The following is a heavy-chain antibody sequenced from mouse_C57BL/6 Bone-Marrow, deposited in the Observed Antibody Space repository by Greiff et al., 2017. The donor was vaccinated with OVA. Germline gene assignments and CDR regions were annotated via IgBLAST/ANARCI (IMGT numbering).Heavy chain of an antibody. J-gene: IGHJ2*01. CDR2: IWWGDDK. CDR1: GFSLSTFGMG. Sequence: QVTLKECGPGILQPSQSLSLTCSFSGFSLSTFGMGVGWIRQPSGQGLEWLAHIWWGDDKYYNTALKRRTTISKDTSKNQVFLTIANVDTADTATYYCARIVITTVVVAYYFYYCGQGTTLTVSS. V-gene: IGHV8-8*01. D-gene: IGHD1-1*01. CDR3: ARIVITTVVVAYYFYY.